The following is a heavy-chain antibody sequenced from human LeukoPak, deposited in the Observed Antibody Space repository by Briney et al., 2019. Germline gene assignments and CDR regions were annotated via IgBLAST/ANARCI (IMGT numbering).Heavy chain of an antibody. D-gene: IGHD2-8*01. V-gene: IGHV4-4*07. CDR2: IYTSGST. CDR1: GGSISSYY. CDR3: ARSFVGYCTNGVCYRRRNNWFDP. J-gene: IGHJ5*02. Sequence: PSETLSLTCTVSGGSISSYYWSWIRQPAGKGLEWIGRIYTSGSTNYNPSLKSRVTMSVDTSKNQFSLKLSSVTAADTAVYYCARSFVGYCTNGVCYRRRNNWFDPWGQGTLVTVSS.